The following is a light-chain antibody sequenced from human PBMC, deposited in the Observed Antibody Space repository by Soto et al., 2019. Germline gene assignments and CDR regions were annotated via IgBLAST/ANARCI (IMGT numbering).Light chain of an antibody. CDR3: QKCKVAPFT. V-gene: IGKV1-27*01. CDR2: AAS. J-gene: IGKJ4*01. Sequence: ILMTQSPSSLSAFVGDRVTITCRASQDIGNFFAWYQQKPGKVPKLLIYAASTLQSGVPSRFSGSGSGTDFTLTIGSLQPEDVATYYCQKCKVAPFTFGGGTKVDIK. CDR1: QDIGNF.